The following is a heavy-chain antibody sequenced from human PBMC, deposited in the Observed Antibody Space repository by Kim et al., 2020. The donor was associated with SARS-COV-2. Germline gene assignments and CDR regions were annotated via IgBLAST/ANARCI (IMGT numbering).Heavy chain of an antibody. V-gene: IGHV1-2*06. CDR2: INPNSGGT. Sequence: ASVKVSCKASGYTFTGYYMHWVRQAPGQGLEWMGRINPNSGGTNYAQKFQGRVTLTRDTSISTAYMELSSLRSDDTAVYYCARSAVVVVMFFSEYFDYWGQGTLVTVSS. D-gene: IGHD3-22*01. CDR1: GYTFTGYY. CDR3: ARSAVVVVMFFSEYFDY. J-gene: IGHJ4*02.